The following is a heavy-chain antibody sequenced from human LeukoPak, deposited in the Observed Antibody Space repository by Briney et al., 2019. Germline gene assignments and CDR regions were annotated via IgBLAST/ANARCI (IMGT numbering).Heavy chain of an antibody. CDR2: IYYSGST. CDR3: ARGRTGTTTRWFDP. Sequence: PSETLSLTCSVSGGSVSSANYYWSWVRQPPGKGLEWIGYIYYSGSTTYNPSLKSRVTISVDTSKNQFSLKLTSVTAADTGVYYCARGRTGTTTRWFDPWGQGTLVTVSS. V-gene: IGHV4-61*01. CDR1: GGSVSSANYY. J-gene: IGHJ5*02. D-gene: IGHD1-1*01.